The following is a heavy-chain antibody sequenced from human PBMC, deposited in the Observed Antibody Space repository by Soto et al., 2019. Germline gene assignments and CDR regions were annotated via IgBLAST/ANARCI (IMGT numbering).Heavy chain of an antibody. CDR1: GGSISSGGYY. CDR2: IYYSGST. CDR3: ARARPPITMVRGVIPNWFDP. V-gene: IGHV4-31*03. J-gene: IGHJ5*02. D-gene: IGHD3-10*01. Sequence: SETLSLTCTVSGGSISSGGYYWSWIRQHPGKGLEWIGYIYYSGSTYYNPSLKSRVTISVDTSKNQFSLKLSSVTAADTAVYYCARARPPITMVRGVIPNWFDPWGQGTLVTVSS.